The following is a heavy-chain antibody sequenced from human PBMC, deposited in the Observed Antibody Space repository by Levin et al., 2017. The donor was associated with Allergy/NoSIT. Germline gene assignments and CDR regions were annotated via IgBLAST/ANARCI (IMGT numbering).Heavy chain of an antibody. V-gene: IGHV3-11*01. CDR3: AREATQSGHFDL. J-gene: IGHJ2*01. CDR2: ISGYSSII. Sequence: GESLKISCTASGFTFSDYHMGWIRQAPGKGLEWVSYISGYSSIIYYADSVKGRFTLSRDNAKNSLYLQMNSPRAEDTAVYYCAREATQSGHFDLWGRGTLVTVSS. CDR1: GFTFSDYH. D-gene: IGHD3-10*01.